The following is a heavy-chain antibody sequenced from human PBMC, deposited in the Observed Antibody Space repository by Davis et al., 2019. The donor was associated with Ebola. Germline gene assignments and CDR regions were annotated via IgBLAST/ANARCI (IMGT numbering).Heavy chain of an antibody. Sequence: PGGSLRLSCAASGFSFSNYGMHWVRQAPGKGLEWVAFIRYDGSDKYYADSVKGRFTISRDNSKNTLYLQMNSLRAEDTAVYYCAKGGGRYYYDSSGSLAFDIWGQGTMVTVSS. J-gene: IGHJ3*02. D-gene: IGHD3-22*01. V-gene: IGHV3-30*02. CDR1: GFSFSNYG. CDR3: AKGGGRYYYDSSGSLAFDI. CDR2: IRYDGSDK.